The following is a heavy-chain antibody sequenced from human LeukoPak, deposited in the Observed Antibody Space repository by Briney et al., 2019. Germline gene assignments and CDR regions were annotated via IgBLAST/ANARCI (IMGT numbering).Heavy chain of an antibody. D-gene: IGHD2-2*01. CDR1: GFTFDDYT. J-gene: IGHJ5*02. CDR3: ARDYQLLSSWFDP. V-gene: IGHV3-43*01. CDR2: ISWDGGST. Sequence: PGGSLRLSCAASGFTFDDYTMHWVRQAPGKGLEWVSLISWDGGSTYYADSVKGRFTISRDNAKNSLYLQMNSLRAEDTAVYYCARDYQLLSSWFDPWGQGTLVTVSS.